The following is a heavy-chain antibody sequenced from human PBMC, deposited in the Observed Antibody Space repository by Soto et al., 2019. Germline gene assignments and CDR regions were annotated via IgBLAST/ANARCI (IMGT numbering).Heavy chain of an antibody. D-gene: IGHD5-18*01. J-gene: IGHJ4*01. V-gene: IGHV3-33*01. CDR2: IWYQGSNK. CDR3: ARGGERYSYGYLFDY. CDR1: GFTFSSYG. Sequence: WGSLRLSCAASGFTFSSYGMHWVRQAPGKGLEWAAVIWYQGSNKYYADSVKGRFTISRDNSKNTLYLQMNSLRAEDTAVYYCARGGERYSYGYLFDYWGQGTLFTVSS.